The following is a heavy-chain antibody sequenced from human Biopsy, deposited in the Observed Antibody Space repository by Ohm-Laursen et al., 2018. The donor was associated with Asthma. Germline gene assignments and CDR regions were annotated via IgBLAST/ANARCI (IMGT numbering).Heavy chain of an antibody. V-gene: IGHV3-53*01. D-gene: IGHD3-22*01. J-gene: IGHJ4*02. CDR2: IYSGGTS. CDR1: GFAVSRDH. CDR3: ARGDSSNWSHYYFGY. Sequence: SLRLSCTASGFAVSRDHMFWVRQAPGKGLEWVSVIYSGGTSHTADSVRGRFTISRDYSKNMLYLQMHSLRAEDTAVYYCARGDSSNWSHYYFGYWGQGTLVTVSS.